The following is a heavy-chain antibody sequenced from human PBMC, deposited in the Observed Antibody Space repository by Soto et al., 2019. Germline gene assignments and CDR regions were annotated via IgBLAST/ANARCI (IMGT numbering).Heavy chain of an antibody. D-gene: IGHD3-16*02. CDR1: GFTFSSYS. Sequence: EVQLVESGGGLVKPGGSLRLCCAASGFTFSSYSINWVRQAPGKGLEWVSSISGSSYIYYADSVKGRFTISRDNAKNSLYLQMNTLRAEVTAVYYCARAAEYDSIWGSYRADWFDPWGQGTLVTVSS. CDR3: ARAAEYDSIWGSYRADWFDP. V-gene: IGHV3-21*01. J-gene: IGHJ5*02. CDR2: ISGSSYI.